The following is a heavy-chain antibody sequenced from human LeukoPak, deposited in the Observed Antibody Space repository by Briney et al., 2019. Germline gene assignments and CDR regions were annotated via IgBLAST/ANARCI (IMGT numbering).Heavy chain of an antibody. CDR1: GYTFNGYY. CDR3: ANSDWSNDAFDI. V-gene: IGHV1-2*02. CDR2: FNPNSGGT. J-gene: IGHJ3*02. D-gene: IGHD6-19*01. Sequence: ASVTVSCKASGYTFNGYYIHWVRQAPGQGLEWMGWFNPNSGGTNYAQKFQGRVTTTRHTSISTAYMELSRLRSDDTAVYYCANSDWSNDAFDIWGQGTMVTVSS.